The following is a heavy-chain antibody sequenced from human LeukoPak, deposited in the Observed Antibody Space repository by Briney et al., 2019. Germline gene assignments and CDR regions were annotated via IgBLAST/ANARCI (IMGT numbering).Heavy chain of an antibody. CDR3: AKDLGTAFKGIYYYGLDV. Sequence: GRSLRLSRAASGFTFSSYVMHWVRQAPGKGLEWVAVISYDGSNKYYADSVKGRFTISRDNSKNTLYLQMNSLRAEDTAVYYCAKDLGTAFKGIYYYGLDVWGPGTTVTVSS. J-gene: IGHJ6*02. CDR1: GFTFSSYV. V-gene: IGHV3-30-3*01. D-gene: IGHD1-7*01. CDR2: ISYDGSNK.